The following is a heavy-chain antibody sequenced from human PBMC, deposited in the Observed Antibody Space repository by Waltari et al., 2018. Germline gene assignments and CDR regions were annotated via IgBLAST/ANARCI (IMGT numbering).Heavy chain of an antibody. J-gene: IGHJ4*02. CDR1: GFAFSYAW. CDR3: TAYSSSGLGQ. Sequence: EVQLVESGGGLVKPGGSLRLSCAASGFAFSYAWMTWVRQAPGKGLEWVGRVKSNTDGGTTYYAAPVKGRFTISRDDSKNTLYLQMNSLKIEDTAVYYCTAYSSSGLGQWGQGTLVTVAS. V-gene: IGHV3-15*07. CDR2: VKSNTDGGTT. D-gene: IGHD6-6*01.